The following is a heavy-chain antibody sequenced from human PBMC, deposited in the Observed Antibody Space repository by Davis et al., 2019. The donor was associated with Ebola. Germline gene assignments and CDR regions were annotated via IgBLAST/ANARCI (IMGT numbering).Heavy chain of an antibody. CDR3: ARKVGASFDY. J-gene: IGHJ4*02. V-gene: IGHV1-58*01. D-gene: IGHD1-26*01. CDR2: IVVGSGNT. Sequence: SVKVSCKASGFTFTSPAVQWVRQARGQRLEWIGWIVVGSGNTNYAQKFQERVTSTRDMSTSTAYMELSRLRSDDTAVYYCARKVGASFDYWGQGTLVTVSS. CDR1: GFTFTSPA.